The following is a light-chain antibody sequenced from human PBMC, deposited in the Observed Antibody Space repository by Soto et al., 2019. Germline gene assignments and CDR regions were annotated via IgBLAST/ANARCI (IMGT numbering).Light chain of an antibody. J-gene: IGKJ2*01. V-gene: IGKV1-39*01. Sequence: DLQMTQSPSSLSAAVGDRVTITCRASQSIARFLNWYQQKPGEVPKLLIFGASSLRSGVPSRFSGSGSGTHFALTITSLQPEDFATYYCQQSHIAPYTFGPGTNLDI. CDR1: QSIARF. CDR2: GAS. CDR3: QQSHIAPYT.